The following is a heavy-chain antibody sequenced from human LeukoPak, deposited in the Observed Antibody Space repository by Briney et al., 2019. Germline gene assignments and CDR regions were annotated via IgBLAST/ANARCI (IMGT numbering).Heavy chain of an antibody. CDR1: GGSISSYY. CDR2: IYYSGST. Sequence: SETLSLTCTVSGGSISSYYWSWIRQPPGKGLEWIGYIYYSGSTNYNPSLKSRVTISVDTSKNQFSLKLSSVTAADTAVYYCARRDSSSWYYFDYWGQGTLVTVSS. D-gene: IGHD6-13*01. J-gene: IGHJ4*02. CDR3: ARRDSSSWYYFDY. V-gene: IGHV4-59*01.